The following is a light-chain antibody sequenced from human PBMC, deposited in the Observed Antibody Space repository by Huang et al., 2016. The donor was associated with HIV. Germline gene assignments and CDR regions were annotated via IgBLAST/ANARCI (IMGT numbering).Light chain of an antibody. V-gene: IGKV3-15*01. CDR2: GAS. Sequence: EIVMTQSPATIAVSPGDGATLSCRASQSVASNLAWYQQKPGQAPRLLIYGASTRATGTPARFSGSGSGTEFTLTISSLQSEDFAVYYCQQYDNWPPITFGQGTRLEIK. CDR3: QQYDNWPPIT. CDR1: QSVASN. J-gene: IGKJ5*01.